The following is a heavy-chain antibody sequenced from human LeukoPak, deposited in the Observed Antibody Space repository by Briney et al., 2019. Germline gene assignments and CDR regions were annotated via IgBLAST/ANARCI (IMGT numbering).Heavy chain of an antibody. CDR1: GGSFSGYY. Sequence: PSETLSLTCAVYGGSFSGYYWSWIRQPPGKGLEWIGEINHSGSTNYNPSLKSRVTISVDTSKNQFSLKLSSVTAADTAVYYCARQRWLQHHIDYWGQGTLVTVSS. V-gene: IGHV4-34*01. CDR3: ARQRWLQHHIDY. J-gene: IGHJ4*02. D-gene: IGHD5-24*01. CDR2: INHSGST.